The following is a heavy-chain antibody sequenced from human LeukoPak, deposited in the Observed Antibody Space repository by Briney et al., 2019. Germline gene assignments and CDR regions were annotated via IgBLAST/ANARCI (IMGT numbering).Heavy chain of an antibody. V-gene: IGHV1-18*01. CDR1: GYTFTSYG. D-gene: IGHD3-22*01. J-gene: IGHJ4*02. Sequence: WASVKVSCKASGYTFTSYGISWVRQAPGQGLEWMGWISAYNGNTNYAQKVQGRVTMTTDTSTSTAYMELRSLRSDDTAVFYCARDSSEDFYDSSGYYSFDFWGQGTLVTVSS. CDR3: ARDSSEDFYDSSGYYSFDF. CDR2: ISAYNGNT.